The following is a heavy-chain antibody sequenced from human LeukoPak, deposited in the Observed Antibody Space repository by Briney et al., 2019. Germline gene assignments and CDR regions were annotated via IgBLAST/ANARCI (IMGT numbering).Heavy chain of an antibody. CDR3: ARGKGSSWYRVYMDV. CDR2: IYHSGST. D-gene: IGHD6-13*01. CDR1: GGSISSSNW. V-gene: IGHV4-4*02. J-gene: IGHJ6*03. Sequence: SGTLSLTCAVSGGSISSSNWWSWVRQPPGKGLEWIGEIYHSGSTNYNPSLKSRVTISVDTSKNQFSLKLSSVTAADTAVYYCARGKGSSWYRVYMDVWGKGTTVTVSS.